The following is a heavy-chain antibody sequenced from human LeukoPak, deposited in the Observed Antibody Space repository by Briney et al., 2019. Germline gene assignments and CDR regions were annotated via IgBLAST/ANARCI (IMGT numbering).Heavy chain of an antibody. D-gene: IGHD1-1*01. CDR2: ISAYNGNT. CDR1: GYTFTSYG. CDR3: ARIYNWNDGYYYYGMDV. Sequence: ASVKVSCKASGYTFTSYGISWVRQAPGQGLEWMGWISAYNGNTNYAQKLQGRVTMTTDTSTSTAYMELRSLRSDDMAVYYCARIYNWNDGYYYYGMDVWGKGTTVTVSS. J-gene: IGHJ6*04. V-gene: IGHV1-18*03.